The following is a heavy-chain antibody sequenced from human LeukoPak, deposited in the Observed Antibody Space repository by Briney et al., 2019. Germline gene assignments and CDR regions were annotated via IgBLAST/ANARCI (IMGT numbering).Heavy chain of an antibody. CDR3: ARHIPFWSGPYSGLYYFDY. CDR2: IYYSGST. Sequence: SETLCLTCTVSGGSISSSTYYWGWIRQPPGKGLEWIGSIYYSGSTYYNPSLKSRVTISVDTSKNQFSLKVSSVTAADTAVYYCARHIPFWSGPYSGLYYFDYWGQGTLVTVSP. D-gene: IGHD3-3*01. CDR1: GGSISSSTYY. V-gene: IGHV4-39*01. J-gene: IGHJ4*02.